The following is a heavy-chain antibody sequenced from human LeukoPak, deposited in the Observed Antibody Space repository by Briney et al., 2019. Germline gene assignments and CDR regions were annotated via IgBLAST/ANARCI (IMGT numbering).Heavy chain of an antibody. J-gene: IGHJ4*02. CDR2: IYPGDSET. V-gene: IGHV5-51*01. CDR1: GYSFTNYW. Sequence: GESLKISCKGSGYSFTNYWIGWVRQMPGKGLEWMGIIYPGDSETRNSPSFQGQVTISADKSISTAYLQWSSLKASDTAMYYCARSPDYYYDQTFDYWGQGTLVTVSS. D-gene: IGHD3-22*01. CDR3: ARSPDYYYDQTFDY.